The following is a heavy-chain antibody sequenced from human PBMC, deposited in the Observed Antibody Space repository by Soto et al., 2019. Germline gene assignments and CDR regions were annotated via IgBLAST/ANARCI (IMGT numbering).Heavy chain of an antibody. V-gene: IGHV2-5*02. J-gene: IGHJ4*02. CDR1: GFSLTSNAVG. Sequence: QITLKESGHTLVKPTQTLTLTCTFSGFSLTSNAVGVGWFRQPPVKALEWLALIYWDDDNHYSPSLKSKLTFAKDTSKNQVVLIMNNMDHVDTATYYFAHGIGWLFEFWGQGTLVTVSS. D-gene: IGHD6-19*01. CDR2: IYWDDDN. CDR3: AHGIGWLFEF.